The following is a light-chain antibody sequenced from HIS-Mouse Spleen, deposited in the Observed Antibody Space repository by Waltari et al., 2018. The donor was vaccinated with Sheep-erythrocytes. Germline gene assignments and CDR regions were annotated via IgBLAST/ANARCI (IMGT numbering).Light chain of an antibody. J-gene: IGLJ1*01. V-gene: IGLV2-11*01. Sequence: QSALTQPRSVSGSPGQSVTISCTGTSSDVGGYNYVSWYQQHPGKAPKPMMYDVSKRPSGVPDRFSGSKSGNAASLTISGLQAEDEADYCCCSYAGSYNHVFATGTKVTVL. CDR3: CSYAGSYNHV. CDR2: DVS. CDR1: SSDVGGYNY.